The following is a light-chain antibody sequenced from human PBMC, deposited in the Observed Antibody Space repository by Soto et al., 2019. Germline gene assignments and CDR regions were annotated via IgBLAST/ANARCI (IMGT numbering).Light chain of an antibody. Sequence: ENVLTQSPGTLSLSPGERATLFCRASQSVSSSSLAWYQQKPGQAPRLLIYGASTRATGIPARFSGSGSGTEFTLTISSLQSEDFAVYYCQQYNNWPLTFGGGTKVDIK. V-gene: IGKV3-15*01. CDR1: QSVSSS. CDR2: GAS. CDR3: QQYNNWPLT. J-gene: IGKJ4*01.